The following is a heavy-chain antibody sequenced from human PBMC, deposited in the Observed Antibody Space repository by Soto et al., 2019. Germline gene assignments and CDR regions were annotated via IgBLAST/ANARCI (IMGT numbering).Heavy chain of an antibody. CDR1: GGSFSCYY. CDR2: INHSGST. Sequence: SETLSFTCAVYGGSFSCYYWSWIRQPPGKGLEWIGEINHSGSTNYNPSLKSRVTISVDTSKNQFPLKLSSVTAADTAVYYCARAGRGSGNFAPRMDVWGQGTTVTVSS. D-gene: IGHD3-10*01. V-gene: IGHV4-34*01. CDR3: ARAGRGSGNFAPRMDV. J-gene: IGHJ6*02.